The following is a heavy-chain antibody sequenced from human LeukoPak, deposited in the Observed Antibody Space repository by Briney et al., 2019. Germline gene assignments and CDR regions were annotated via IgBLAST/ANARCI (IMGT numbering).Heavy chain of an antibody. CDR1: GGSISSYY. CDR2: IYYSGST. Sequence: PSETLSLTCTVSGGSISSYYWSWIRQSPGKGLEWIGYIYYSGSTNYNPSLKSRVTISVDTSKNQFSLKLSSVTAADTAVYYCARDSRGWYYLDSGGQGPLVTVSS. CDR3: ARDSRGWYYLDS. V-gene: IGHV4-59*01. J-gene: IGHJ4*02. D-gene: IGHD6-19*01.